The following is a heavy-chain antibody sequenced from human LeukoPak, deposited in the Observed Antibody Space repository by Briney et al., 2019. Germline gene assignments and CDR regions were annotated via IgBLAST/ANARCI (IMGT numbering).Heavy chain of an antibody. CDR2: IRYDGNNK. CDR3: VKDNPLDY. CDR1: GFNFSNYG. V-gene: IGHV3-30*02. Sequence: GWSLRLSCGASGFNFSNYGMLWVRQAPGKGLDWVAFIRYDGNNKLYADSVKGRFTISRDNSKNTLYLHINSLRAEDTAVYYCVKDNPLDYWGQGTLVNVSS. J-gene: IGHJ4*02.